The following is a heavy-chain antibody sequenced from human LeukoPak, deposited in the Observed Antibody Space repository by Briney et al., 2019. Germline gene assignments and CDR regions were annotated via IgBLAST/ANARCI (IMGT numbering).Heavy chain of an antibody. J-gene: IGHJ4*02. V-gene: IGHV4-59*01. CDR1: DDSMSSYY. D-gene: IGHD5-18*01. CDR3: ARRANTAPPYYFDY. Sequence: SETLSLTCTVSDDSMSSYYWNWIRQPPGKGLEWIGYVYYSGGTNYNPPLKSRVTISLDTSKNQFSLKLSSVTAADTAVYYCARRANTAPPYYFDYWGQGTLVTVSS. CDR2: VYYSGGT.